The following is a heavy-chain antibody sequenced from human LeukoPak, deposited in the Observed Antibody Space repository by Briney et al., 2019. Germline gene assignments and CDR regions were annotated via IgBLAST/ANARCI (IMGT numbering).Heavy chain of an antibody. CDR1: GRSFSGYY. CDR2: INHSGST. Sequence: SDTLSLTRAVYGRSFSGYYWSWIRHPPGKGLEWIGEINHSGSTNYNPSLKSRVTISVDTSKNQFSLKLSSVTAADTAVYYCARRVNRRRAFDIWGQGTMVTVSS. V-gene: IGHV4-34*01. D-gene: IGHD3-22*01. CDR3: ARRVNRRRAFDI. J-gene: IGHJ3*02.